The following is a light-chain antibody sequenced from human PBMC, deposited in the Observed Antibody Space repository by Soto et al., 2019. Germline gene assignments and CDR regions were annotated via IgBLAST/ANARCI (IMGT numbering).Light chain of an antibody. CDR3: QQYNSYST. J-gene: IGKJ1*01. Sequence: EVVLTQSPATLSLSPGERDTLSCRVSQSVGSYLAWYQQKPGQSPRLLIYGASTRATGIPGRFSGSGFGTEFNLTISGLQPEDFAVYYCQQYNSYSTFGQGTKVDI. V-gene: IGKV3-15*01. CDR2: GAS. CDR1: QSVGSY.